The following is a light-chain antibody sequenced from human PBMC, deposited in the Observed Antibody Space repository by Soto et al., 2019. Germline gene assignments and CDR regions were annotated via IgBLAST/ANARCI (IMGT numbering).Light chain of an antibody. V-gene: IGLV2-14*03. Sequence: ALTQPASVSGSPGQSITISCTGTSSDVGAYKYVSWYQQHPGKAPKLIIYGVSNRPSGVSNRFSGSKSGNTAFLTISGLQPEDEADYYCSSFTGTTTLDVFGTGTKVTVL. CDR2: GVS. J-gene: IGLJ1*01. CDR3: SSFTGTTTLDV. CDR1: SSDVGAYKY.